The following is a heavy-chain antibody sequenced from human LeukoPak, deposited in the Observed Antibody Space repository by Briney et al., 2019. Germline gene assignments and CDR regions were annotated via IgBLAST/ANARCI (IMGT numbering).Heavy chain of an antibody. CDR2: IHSSGST. CDR3: ARGSKAIYYTLDH. CDR1: GGSISSYY. D-gene: IGHD1-26*01. J-gene: IGHJ4*02. Sequence: SETLSLTCTVSGGSISSYYWNWIRQPAGGGLEWIGRIHSSGSTNYNPSLKSRITVSLDTSRNQFSLQLTSVAAADTAVYYCARGSKAIYYTLDHWGQGTLVTVSS. V-gene: IGHV4-4*07.